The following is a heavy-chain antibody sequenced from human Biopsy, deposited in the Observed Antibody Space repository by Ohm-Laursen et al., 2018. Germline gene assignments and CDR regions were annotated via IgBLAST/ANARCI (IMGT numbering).Heavy chain of an antibody. CDR1: GGSSTGHY. V-gene: IGHV4-59*11. Sequence: SETLSLTCTVSGGSSTGHYWSWIRQPPGKGLEWIGHISYTGYTSYNASLKSRVTISVDTSRNHFSLRLSSLTAADTAVYYCARGSNDFGGLYFPRWGQGALVTVSS. D-gene: IGHD4-23*01. J-gene: IGHJ4*02. CDR2: ISYTGYT. CDR3: ARGSNDFGGLYFPR.